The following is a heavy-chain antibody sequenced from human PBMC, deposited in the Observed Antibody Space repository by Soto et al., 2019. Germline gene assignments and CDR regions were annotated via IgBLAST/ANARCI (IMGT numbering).Heavy chain of an antibody. CDR2: ISGSGGST. CDR3: AKLLHSYGSGSNLALTPPFYFDY. V-gene: IGHV3-23*01. Sequence: RLSCAASGFTFSSYAMSWVRQAPGKGLEWVSAISGSGGSTYYADSVKGRFTISRDNSKNTLYLQMNSLRAEDTAVYYCAKLLHSYGSGSNLALTPPFYFDYWGQRPLVTVSS. CDR1: GFTFSSYA. J-gene: IGHJ4*02. D-gene: IGHD3-10*01.